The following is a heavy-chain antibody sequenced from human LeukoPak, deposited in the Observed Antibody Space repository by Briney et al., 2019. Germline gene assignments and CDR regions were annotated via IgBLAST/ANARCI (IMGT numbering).Heavy chain of an antibody. D-gene: IGHD3-9*01. CDR1: GGTFSSYA. CDR2: IIPIFGTA. CDR3: ARDRGTYYDILTGYFSFDY. V-gene: IGHV1-69*13. J-gene: IGHJ4*02. Sequence: GASVKVSCKASGGTFSSYAISWVRQAPGQGLEWMGGIIPIFGTANYAQKFQGRVTITADESASTAYMELSSLRSEGTAVYYCARDRGTYYDILTGYFSFDYWGQETLVTVSS.